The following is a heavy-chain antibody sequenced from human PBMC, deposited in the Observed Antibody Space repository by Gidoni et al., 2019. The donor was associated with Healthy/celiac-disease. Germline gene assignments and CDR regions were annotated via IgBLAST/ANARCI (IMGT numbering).Heavy chain of an antibody. D-gene: IGHD1-26*01. CDR1: GFTFSSYA. Sequence: QVQLVESGGGVVQPGRSLRISCAASGFTFSSYAMHWVRQAPGKGLEWVAVISYDGSNKYYADSVKGRFTISRDNSKNTLYLQMNSLRAEDTAVYYCASGVGANAFDIWGQGTMVTVSS. CDR2: ISYDGSNK. CDR3: ASGVGANAFDI. J-gene: IGHJ3*02. V-gene: IGHV3-30-3*01.